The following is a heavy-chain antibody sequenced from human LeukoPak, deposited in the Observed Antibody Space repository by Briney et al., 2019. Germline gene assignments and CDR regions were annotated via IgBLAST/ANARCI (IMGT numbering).Heavy chain of an antibody. V-gene: IGHV4-59*08. J-gene: IGHJ3*02. CDR3: ARRNILTEGEAFDI. D-gene: IGHD3-9*01. CDR2: IYNTRNT. CDR1: GGSISSYY. Sequence: SETLSLTCTVSGGSISSYYWTWIRQPPGKGLEWIGFIYNTRNTNYNPSLKSRVTISFDTSKNQFSLKLSSVTAADTAVYYCARRNILTEGEAFDIWGQGTTVTVSS.